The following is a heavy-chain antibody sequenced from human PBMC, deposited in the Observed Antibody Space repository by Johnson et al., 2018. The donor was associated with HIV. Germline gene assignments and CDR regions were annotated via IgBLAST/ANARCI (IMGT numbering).Heavy chain of an antibody. CDR2: ISWNSGSI. D-gene: IGHD5/OR15-5a*01. Sequence: VQLVEFGGGLVQPGRSLRLSCAASGFTFDDYAMHWVRQAPGKGLEWVSGISWNSGSIGYADSVKGRFTISRDNAKNSLYLQMNSLRAEDTALYYCARGYGVYATSFDVWGQGTVVAVSS. CDR3: ARGYGVYATSFDV. CDR1: GFTFDDYA. V-gene: IGHV3-9*01. J-gene: IGHJ3*01.